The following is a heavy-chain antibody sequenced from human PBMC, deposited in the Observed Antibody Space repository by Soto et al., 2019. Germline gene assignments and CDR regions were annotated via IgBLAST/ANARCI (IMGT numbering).Heavy chain of an antibody. Sequence: QVQLVQSGAEVKKPGSSVKVSCKASGGTFSNYAITWVRQAPGQGLEWVARIIPIFGTTNVAQRFQGRVTITADSSTTTAYMDLSGLKSDCTAVYYCPKDVGADGYFGNWLDPWGQGTLVTGSS. D-gene: IGHD5-12*01. J-gene: IGHJ5*02. CDR1: GGTFSNYA. CDR3: PKDVGADGYFGNWLDP. V-gene: IGHV1-69*15. CDR2: IIPIFGTT.